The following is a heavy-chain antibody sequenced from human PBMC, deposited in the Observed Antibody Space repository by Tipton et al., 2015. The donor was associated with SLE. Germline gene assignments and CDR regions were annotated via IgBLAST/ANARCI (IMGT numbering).Heavy chain of an antibody. V-gene: IGHV3-9*01. CDR1: GFTFNNHG. Sequence: SLRLSCAASGFTFNNHGMHWVRQAPGKGLEWISGISWNSYSIAYADSVEGRFSISRDNAKNTLFLQMNSLRAEDTAVYYCARDGKGFWSASSENGMDVWGQGTTVTVSS. CDR2: ISWNSYSI. CDR3: ARDGKGFWSASSENGMDV. J-gene: IGHJ6*02. D-gene: IGHD3-3*01.